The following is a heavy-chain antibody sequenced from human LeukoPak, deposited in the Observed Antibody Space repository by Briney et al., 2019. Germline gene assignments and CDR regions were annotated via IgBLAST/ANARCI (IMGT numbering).Heavy chain of an antibody. Sequence: SETLSLTCTVSGYSISSGYYWGWIRQTPGKGLEWIGYIYHGGRTDYNPSLKSRVTISVDTSKNQFSLKLSSVTAADTAVYYCAREEYCGGDCYSGFDYWGQGTLVTVSS. CDR1: GYSISSGYY. CDR3: AREEYCGGDCYSGFDY. J-gene: IGHJ4*02. CDR2: IYHGGRT. D-gene: IGHD2-21*02. V-gene: IGHV4-38-2*02.